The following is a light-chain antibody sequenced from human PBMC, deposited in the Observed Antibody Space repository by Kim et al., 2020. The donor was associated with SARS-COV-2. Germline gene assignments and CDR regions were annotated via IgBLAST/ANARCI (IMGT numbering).Light chain of an antibody. V-gene: IGKV3-20*01. Sequence: IVLTQSPDTLSLLPGERATLSCRASQTISNDFLAWYQQRLGQAPRLIIYGVSKRATGIPNRFSGGGAGRDFALTISRVEPEDFAVYYCQQYGGTPPYAFGQGTKLEI. CDR1: QTISNDF. J-gene: IGKJ2*01. CDR3: QQYGGTPPYA. CDR2: GVS.